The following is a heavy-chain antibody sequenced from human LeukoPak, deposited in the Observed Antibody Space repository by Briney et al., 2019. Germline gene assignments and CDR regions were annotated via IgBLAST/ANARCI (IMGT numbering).Heavy chain of an antibody. J-gene: IGHJ4*02. V-gene: IGHV4-38-2*02. D-gene: IGHD3-9*01. Sequence: SETLSLTCIVSGYSISSGYYWGWIRQPPGKGLEWIGNIHHSGSTYYNPSLKSRVTISVDTSKNQLSLKLSSVTAADTAVYYCARDQSRIYYDILTGQTYNFDYWGQGTLVTVSS. CDR2: IHHSGST. CDR1: GYSISSGYY. CDR3: ARDQSRIYYDILTGQTYNFDY.